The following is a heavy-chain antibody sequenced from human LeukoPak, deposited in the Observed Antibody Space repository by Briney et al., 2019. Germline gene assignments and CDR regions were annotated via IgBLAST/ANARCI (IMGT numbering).Heavy chain of an antibody. CDR2: IYHSGST. Sequence: PSETLSLTCTVSGGSISSSSYYWGWIRQPPGKGLEWIGSIYHSGSTYYNSSLKSRVTISLDTSKNQFSLKLSSVTAADTAVYYCARGHSTAFHLVDYWGQGTLVTVSS. CDR3: ARGHSTAFHLVDY. CDR1: GGSISSSSYY. D-gene: IGHD2/OR15-2a*01. V-gene: IGHV4-39*07. J-gene: IGHJ4*02.